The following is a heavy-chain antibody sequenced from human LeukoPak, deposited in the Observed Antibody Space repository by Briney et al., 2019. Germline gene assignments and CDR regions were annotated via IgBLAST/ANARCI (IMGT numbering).Heavy chain of an antibody. CDR1: GFTFRNYW. Sequence: PGGPLRLSCAASGFTFRNYWMHWVRQVPGKGLVWVSRINGDGTSTSYADSVKGRVTISRDNAKNTLYLQVNSLSPEDAAVYYCATDIGYTISSWGQGTLVIVSS. CDR2: INGDGTST. J-gene: IGHJ4*02. D-gene: IGHD6-6*01. CDR3: ATDIGYTISS. V-gene: IGHV3-74*01.